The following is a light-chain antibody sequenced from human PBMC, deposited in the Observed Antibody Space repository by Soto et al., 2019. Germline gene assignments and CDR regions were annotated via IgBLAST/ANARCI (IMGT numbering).Light chain of an antibody. Sequence: QSVLTQPASVSGSPGKSITISCTGTSSDVGGYNYVSWYQQHPGKAPKFMIYDVSNRPSGVSNRFSGAKYGNTASLTISGLQAEDEADYYCCSYTTSNTRQIVFGTGTKVTVL. CDR3: CSYTTSNTRQIV. V-gene: IGLV2-14*01. CDR2: DVS. CDR1: SSDVGGYNY. J-gene: IGLJ1*01.